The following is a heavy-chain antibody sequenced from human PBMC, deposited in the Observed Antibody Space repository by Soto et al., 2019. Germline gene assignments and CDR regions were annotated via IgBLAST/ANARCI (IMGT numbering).Heavy chain of an antibody. V-gene: IGHV1-69*13. Sequence: SVKVSCKASGGTFSSYAISWVRQAPGQGLEWMGGIIPIFGTANYAQKFQGRVTTTADESTSTAYMELSSLRSEDTAVYYCASRPDYGDDESFYYYYGMDGWGKGTTVTVSS. D-gene: IGHD4-17*01. CDR1: GGTFSSYA. J-gene: IGHJ6*04. CDR2: IIPIFGTA. CDR3: ASRPDYGDDESFYYYYGMDG.